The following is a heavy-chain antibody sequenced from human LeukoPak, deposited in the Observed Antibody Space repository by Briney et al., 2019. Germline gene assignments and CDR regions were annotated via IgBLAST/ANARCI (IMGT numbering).Heavy chain of an antibody. Sequence: ASVKVSCKGSGHTFTSYYMHWVTQAPGQGLEWMGIINPSGGSTSYAQKFQGRVTMTRDTSTSTVYMELSSLRSEDTAVYYCASTGVWELGHFDYWGQGTLVTVSS. CDR1: GHTFTSYY. D-gene: IGHD1-26*01. V-gene: IGHV1-46*01. CDR3: ASTGVWELGHFDY. J-gene: IGHJ4*02. CDR2: INPSGGST.